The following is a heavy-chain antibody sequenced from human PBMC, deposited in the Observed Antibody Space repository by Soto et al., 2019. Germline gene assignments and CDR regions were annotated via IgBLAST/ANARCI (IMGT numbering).Heavy chain of an antibody. V-gene: IGHV5-51*01. Sequence: GESLKISCKGSGYSFTSYWIGWVRQMPGKGLEWMGIIYPGDSDTRYSPSFQGQVTISADKSISTAYLQWSSLKASDTAMYYCARLGPVNYHDSSGYLNYYYYYGMDVWGQGTTVTVSS. CDR1: GYSFTSYW. CDR2: IYPGDSDT. CDR3: ARLGPVNYHDSSGYLNYYYYYGMDV. J-gene: IGHJ6*02. D-gene: IGHD3-22*01.